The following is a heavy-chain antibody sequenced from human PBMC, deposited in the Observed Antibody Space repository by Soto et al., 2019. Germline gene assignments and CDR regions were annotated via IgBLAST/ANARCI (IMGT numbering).Heavy chain of an antibody. J-gene: IGHJ4*02. CDR2: SRNKDKSYTT. V-gene: IGHV3-72*01. D-gene: IGHD1-7*01. Sequence: EVQLVESGGVLVQPGGSLRLSCVASGLTFSDHYMDWVRQAPGKGLEWVGRSRNKDKSYTTAYAASVKGRFTISRDDSKSAVYLQMNSLETEDTAVYYCVRAARSGTTHFDYWGQGTLVTVSS. CDR1: GLTFSDHY. CDR3: VRAARSGTTHFDY.